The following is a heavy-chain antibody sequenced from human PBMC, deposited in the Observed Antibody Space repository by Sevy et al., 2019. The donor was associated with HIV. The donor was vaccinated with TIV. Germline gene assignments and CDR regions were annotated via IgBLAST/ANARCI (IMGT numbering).Heavy chain of an antibody. CDR3: ARDRGSGKNVFFDY. D-gene: IGHD3-10*01. Sequence: GESLKISCGASGFIFNSYWMTWVRQAPGKGLEWVATIKQDGSEKYYVDSVKGRFTISRDNVKNSVHLQMSSLRTEDTAVYYCARDRGSGKNVFFDYWGQGTLVTVSS. CDR2: IKQDGSEK. CDR1: GFIFNSYW. J-gene: IGHJ4*02. V-gene: IGHV3-7*01.